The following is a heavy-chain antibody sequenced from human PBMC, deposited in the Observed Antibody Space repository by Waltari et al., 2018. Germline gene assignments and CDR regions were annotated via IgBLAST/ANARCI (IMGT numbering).Heavy chain of an antibody. J-gene: IGHJ4*02. Sequence: QVQLQESGPGLVKPSETLSLTCTVSGGSLRSYYWSWTRPPPGKGLEWIGYIYYSGSTNYNPSLKGRVTISVDTAKNQFPLKLSSVTAADTAVYYCARAYRLGGVKVKHFDYWGQGTLVTVSS. CDR3: ARAYRLGGVKVKHFDY. CDR1: GGSLRSYY. D-gene: IGHD3-16*01. V-gene: IGHV4-59*01. CDR2: IYYSGST.